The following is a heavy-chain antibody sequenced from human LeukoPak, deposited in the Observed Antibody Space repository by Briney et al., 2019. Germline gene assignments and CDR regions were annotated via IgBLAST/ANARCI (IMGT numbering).Heavy chain of an antibody. J-gene: IGHJ5*02. CDR2: MNPNSGNT. D-gene: IGHD5-12*01. CDR3: ARGRGRWKLDSGRALTPNWFDP. Sequence: ASVKVSRKASGYTFTSYDINWVRQATGQGLEWMGWMNPNSGNTGYAQKFQGRVTMTRNTSISTAYMELSSLRSEDTAVYYCARGRGRWKLDSGRALTPNWFDPWGQGTLVTVSS. V-gene: IGHV1-8*01. CDR1: GYTFTSYD.